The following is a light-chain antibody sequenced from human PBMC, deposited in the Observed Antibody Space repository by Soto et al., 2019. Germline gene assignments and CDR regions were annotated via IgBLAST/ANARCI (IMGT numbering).Light chain of an antibody. J-gene: IGKJ4*01. CDR1: QAVSTW. CDR2: AAS. CDR3: QQSNSFPRT. Sequence: DIQMTQSPSFVSASVGDTVTITCRASQAVSTWLAWYQQKPGDAPKLLIYAASTLQSGVPSRFSGSGSGTYFTLTIRNLQPEDFATYYCQQSNSFPRTFGGGTKVEVK. V-gene: IGKV1-12*01.